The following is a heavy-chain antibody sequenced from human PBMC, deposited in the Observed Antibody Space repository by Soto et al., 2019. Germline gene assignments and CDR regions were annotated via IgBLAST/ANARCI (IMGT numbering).Heavy chain of an antibody. CDR2: INAGNGNT. J-gene: IGHJ4*02. CDR1: GYTFTSYA. D-gene: IGHD5-18*01. V-gene: IGHV1-3*01. Sequence: RASVKVSCKASGYTFTSYAMHWVRQAPGQRLEWMGWINAGNGNTKYSQKFQGKVTITRDTSASTAYMELSSLRSEDTAVYYCARDPFPDTAMVPFDYWGQGTLVTVSS. CDR3: ARDPFPDTAMVPFDY.